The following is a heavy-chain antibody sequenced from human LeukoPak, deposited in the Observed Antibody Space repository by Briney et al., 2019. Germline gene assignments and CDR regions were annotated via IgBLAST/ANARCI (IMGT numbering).Heavy chain of an antibody. J-gene: IGHJ6*03. CDR3: ARVRCSGGSCPYYYYYYYMDV. CDR2: IYYDGST. CDR1: GGSISTYY. D-gene: IGHD2-15*01. V-gene: IGHV4-59*12. Sequence: SETLSLTCTVSGGSISTYYWSWIRQSPGKGLEWIGYIYYDGSTYYNPSLKSRVTISVDTSKNQFSLKLSSVTAADTAVYYCARVRCSGGSCPYYYYYYYMDVWGKGTTVTVSS.